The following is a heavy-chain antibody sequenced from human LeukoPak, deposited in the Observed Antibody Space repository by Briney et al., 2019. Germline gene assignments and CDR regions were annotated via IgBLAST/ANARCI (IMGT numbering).Heavy chain of an antibody. CDR1: GFTFSSYW. D-gene: IGHD2-2*01. CDR3: ASTSSSP. CDR2: ISYDGSNK. Sequence: GGSLRLSCAASGFTFSSYWMSWVRQAPGKGLEWVAVISYDGSNKYYADSVKGRFTIFRDNSKNTLYLQMNSLRAEDTAVYYCASTSSSPWGQGTLVTVSS. V-gene: IGHV3-30-3*01. J-gene: IGHJ5*02.